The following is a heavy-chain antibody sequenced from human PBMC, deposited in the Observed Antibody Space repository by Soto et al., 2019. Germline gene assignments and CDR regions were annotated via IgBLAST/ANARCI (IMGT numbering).Heavy chain of an antibody. J-gene: IGHJ4*02. D-gene: IGHD2-15*01. Sequence: PGGSLRLSCAASGFTLSHYVMHLVRQGPGKGPECVAAISADGRDVFYAASVEGRFTISRDNSKNTLLLQMSSLRSEDTSVYSCSKYVPDPACSGGGCHTKFEYWGEGT. CDR3: SKYVPDPACSGGGCHTKFEY. CDR2: ISADGRDV. CDR1: GFTLSHYV. V-gene: IGHV3-30*18.